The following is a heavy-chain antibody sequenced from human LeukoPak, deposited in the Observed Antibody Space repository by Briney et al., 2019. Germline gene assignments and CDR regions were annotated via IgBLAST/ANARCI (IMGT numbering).Heavy chain of an antibody. CDR3: ARDSPTNYYDAG. Sequence: ASVKLSCKASGGTFTNYAISWVRQAPGQALEWMGGIIPMFGVANYAQKFQGRVTITADKSTSIAYMELSSLRSEDTAVYYCARDSPTNYYDAGWGQGTLVTVSS. D-gene: IGHD3-22*01. CDR1: GGTFTNYA. CDR2: IIPMFGVA. V-gene: IGHV1-69*17. J-gene: IGHJ4*02.